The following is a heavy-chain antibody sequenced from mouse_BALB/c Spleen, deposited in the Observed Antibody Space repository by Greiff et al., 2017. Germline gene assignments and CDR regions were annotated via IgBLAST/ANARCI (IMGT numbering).Heavy chain of an antibody. CDR3: ARGGVSGYYCDFDY. Sequence: QVQLQQSGAELMKPGASVKISCKATGYTFSSYWIEWVKQRPGHGLEWIGEILPGSGCTYYNEKFKGKVTFSADTSTNTAYMQLSSLTSEDTAVYYCARGGVSGYYCDFDYWGQGTTLTVSS. J-gene: IGHJ2*01. CDR2: ILPGSGCT. V-gene: IGHV1-9*01. CDR1: GYTFSSYW. D-gene: IGHD2-3*01.